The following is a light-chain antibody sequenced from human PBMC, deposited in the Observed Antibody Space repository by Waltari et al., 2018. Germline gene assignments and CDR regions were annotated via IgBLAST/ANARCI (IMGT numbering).Light chain of an antibody. V-gene: IGLV2-8*01. CDR2: EVT. CDR1: SSDVGGYDL. Sequence: QSALTQPPSASGSPGQSVTISCTGTSSDVGGYDLVSWYQQHPGKAPKLMISEVTKRPSGFPDRFSGSKSGNTASLAGAGLPAEDEADYYCSSYAGSKNLVFGGGTKLTVL. CDR3: SSYAGSKNLV. J-gene: IGLJ2*01.